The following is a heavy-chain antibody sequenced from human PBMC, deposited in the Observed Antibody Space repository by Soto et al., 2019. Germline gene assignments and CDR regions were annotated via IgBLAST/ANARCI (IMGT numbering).Heavy chain of an antibody. CDR1: GFTFKTYS. Sequence: QPGGSLRLSCEASGFTFKTYSIHWVRQPPGKGLEWLAAIWYDGTQKYYADSVKGRFIISRDNSKKTLYLEMNSLRAEDTAVYYCARAGGTTVTGLWHFDSWGQGTLVTVSS. CDR2: IWYDGTQK. J-gene: IGHJ4*02. V-gene: IGHV3-33*01. CDR3: ARAGGTTVTGLWHFDS. D-gene: IGHD4-17*01.